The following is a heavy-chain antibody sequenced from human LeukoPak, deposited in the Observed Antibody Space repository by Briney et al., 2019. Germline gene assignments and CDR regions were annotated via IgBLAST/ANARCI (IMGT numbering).Heavy chain of an antibody. J-gene: IGHJ4*02. CDR2: IIPIFGTA. CDR1: GGTFSSYA. Sequence: SVKVSCKASGGTFSSYAISWVRQAPGQGLEWMGGIIPIFGTANYAQKFQGRVTITADKSTSTAYMELSSLRSEDTAVYYCARFSSRGYNFDYWGQGTLVTVSS. V-gene: IGHV1-69*06. CDR3: ARFSSRGYNFDY. D-gene: IGHD5-24*01.